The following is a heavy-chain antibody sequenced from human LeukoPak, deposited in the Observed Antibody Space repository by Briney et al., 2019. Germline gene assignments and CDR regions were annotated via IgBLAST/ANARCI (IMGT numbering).Heavy chain of an antibody. Sequence: KPSETLSLTCAVYGGSFSGYYWSWIRQPPGKGLEWIGEINHSGSTNYNPSLKSRVTISVDTSKNQFSLKLSSVTAADTAVYYCARGSSPGALDAFDIWGQGTMVTVSS. D-gene: IGHD3-10*01. CDR2: INHSGST. CDR3: ARGSSPGALDAFDI. J-gene: IGHJ3*02. V-gene: IGHV4-34*01. CDR1: GGSFSGYY.